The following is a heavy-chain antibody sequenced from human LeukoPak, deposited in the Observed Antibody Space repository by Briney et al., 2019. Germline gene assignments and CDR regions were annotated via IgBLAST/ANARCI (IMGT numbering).Heavy chain of an antibody. CDR3: AREALHYYGSGSYWPHGFDI. J-gene: IGHJ3*02. Sequence: PGRSLRLSCPVSGFTFSSYAMHWVRQAPGKGLEWVAVISYDGSNKFYADSVKGRFTISRDDSESTLYLQMNSLRAEDTAVYYCAREALHYYGSGSYWPHGFDIWGQGTLVTVSS. D-gene: IGHD3-10*01. CDR1: GFTFSSYA. V-gene: IGHV3-30-3*01. CDR2: ISYDGSNK.